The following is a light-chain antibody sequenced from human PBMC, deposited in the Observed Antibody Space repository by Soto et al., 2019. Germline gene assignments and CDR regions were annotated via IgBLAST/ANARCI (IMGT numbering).Light chain of an antibody. CDR3: QQYNNWPPIT. J-gene: IGKJ5*01. CDR1: QSVNSK. Sequence: ELVMTQSPATLSVSPGERVTLSCRASQSVNSKVAWYQQTPGQAPRLLIYGASTRATGCPARFSGSGSGTEVTLTISSLQSEDFAVYYCQQYNNWPPITFGQGTRLEIK. CDR2: GAS. V-gene: IGKV3-15*01.